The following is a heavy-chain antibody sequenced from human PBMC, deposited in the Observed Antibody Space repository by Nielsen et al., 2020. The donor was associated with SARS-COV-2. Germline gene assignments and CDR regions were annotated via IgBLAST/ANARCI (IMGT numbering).Heavy chain of an antibody. D-gene: IGHD3-10*01. J-gene: IGHJ3*02. CDR2: ISSSSSTI. CDR1: GFTFSSYS. Sequence: GESLKISCAASGFTFSSYSMNWVRQAPGKGLEWVSYISSSSSTIYYADSVKGRFTISRDNAKNSLYLQMNSLRSDDTAVYYCARDSSILRGAFDIWGQGTMVTVSS. CDR3: ARDSSILRGAFDI. V-gene: IGHV3-48*01.